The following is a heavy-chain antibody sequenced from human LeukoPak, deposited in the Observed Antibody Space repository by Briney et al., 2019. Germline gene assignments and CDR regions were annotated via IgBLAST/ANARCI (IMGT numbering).Heavy chain of an antibody. Sequence: GGSLRLSCAASGFTFTKYRMTWVRQAPGKGLEWVANIKQDGSEKFYVDSVKGRFTISRDNAKNSLDLQINSLGAEDTAVYYCARGLDCRSTSCYLDNWGQGTLVTVSS. V-gene: IGHV3-7*01. CDR1: GFTFTKYR. CDR3: ARGLDCRSTSCYLDN. CDR2: IKQDGSEK. J-gene: IGHJ4*02. D-gene: IGHD2-2*01.